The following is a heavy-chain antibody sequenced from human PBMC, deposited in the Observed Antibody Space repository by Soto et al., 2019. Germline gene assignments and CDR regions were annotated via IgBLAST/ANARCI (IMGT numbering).Heavy chain of an antibody. CDR3: ARGNRGGYYFDY. Sequence: EVQLVESGGGLVQPGGSLRLSCAASGFTFSNYWMHWVRQAPGEGPVWVSRITGDGSRTNYADSVMGRFTISRDNAKNTVYLQINSLRAEDTAVYFCARGNRGGYYFDYWGQGTLVTVSS. V-gene: IGHV3-74*01. CDR1: GFTFSNYW. CDR2: ITGDGSRT. J-gene: IGHJ4*02. D-gene: IGHD3-16*01.